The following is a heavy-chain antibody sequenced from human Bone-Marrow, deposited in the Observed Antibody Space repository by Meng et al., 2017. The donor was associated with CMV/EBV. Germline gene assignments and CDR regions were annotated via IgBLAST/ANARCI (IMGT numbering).Heavy chain of an antibody. CDR3: ARERRLGRYDFDY. V-gene: IGHV4-34*01. Sequence: CAVYGGSFSGYYWSWLRQPPGKGLEWIGEINHSGSTNYNPSLKSRVTISVDTSKNQFSLKLSSVTAADTAVYYCARERRLGRYDFDYWGQGTLVTVSS. D-gene: IGHD1-26*01. J-gene: IGHJ4*02. CDR1: GGSFSGYY. CDR2: INHSGST.